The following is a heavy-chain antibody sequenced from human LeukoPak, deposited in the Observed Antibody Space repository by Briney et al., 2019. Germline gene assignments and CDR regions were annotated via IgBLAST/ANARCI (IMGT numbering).Heavy chain of an antibody. CDR2: ISYSGST. V-gene: IGHV4-59*08. CDR3: TRLLTNDNAGDPDTFDI. D-gene: IGHD4-17*01. J-gene: IGHJ3*02. Sequence: PSETLSLTCSVSGDSISRHYWSWIRQPPGKGLEWIGYISYSGSTRYNPSFQSRVTISMEMSKTHFSLKLTSVTAADTAVYYCTRLLTNDNAGDPDTFDIWGPGTMVTVSS. CDR1: GDSISRHY.